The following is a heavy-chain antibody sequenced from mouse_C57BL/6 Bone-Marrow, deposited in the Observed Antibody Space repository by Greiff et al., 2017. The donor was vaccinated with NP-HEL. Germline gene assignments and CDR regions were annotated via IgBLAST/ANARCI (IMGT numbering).Heavy chain of an antibody. D-gene: IGHD2-4*01. Sequence: EVQGVESGEGLVKPGGSLKLSCAASGFTFSSYAMSWVRQTPEKRLEWVAYISSGGDYIYYADTVKGRFTISRDNARNTLYLQMSSLKSEDTAMYYCTRDIYYDYDGAMDYWGQGTSVTVSS. J-gene: IGHJ4*01. CDR2: ISSGGDYI. CDR1: GFTFSSYA. V-gene: IGHV5-9-1*02. CDR3: TRDIYYDYDGAMDY.